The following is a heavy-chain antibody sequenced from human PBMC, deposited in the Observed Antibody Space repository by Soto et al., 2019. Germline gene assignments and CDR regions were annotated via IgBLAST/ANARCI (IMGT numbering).Heavy chain of an antibody. CDR2: ISSSSYTI. V-gene: IGHV3-48*02. J-gene: IGHJ4*02. CDR3: AREISLSAGSYFDY. D-gene: IGHD3-10*01. Sequence: GSSLRLSCTASGFTFNTYNMNWVRQAPGKGLEWVSYISSSSYTIKYADSVEGRFTVSRDNGKKSLYLQMNSLRDEDTAVYFCAREISLSAGSYFDYWGQGTLVTASS. CDR1: GFTFNTYN.